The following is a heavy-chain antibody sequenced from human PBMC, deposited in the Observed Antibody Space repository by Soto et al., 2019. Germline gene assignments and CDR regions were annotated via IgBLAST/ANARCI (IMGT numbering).Heavy chain of an antibody. Sequence: QVQLQESGPGLVKPSQTLSLTCTVSGGSISSGGYYWSWIRQHPGKGLEWIGYIYYSGSTYYNPSLKSRVTIAVDTSKNQFALKLSSVTAADTAVYYCARDRAGALYFDYWGQGTLVTVSS. CDR3: ARDRAGALYFDY. V-gene: IGHV4-31*03. D-gene: IGHD1-26*01. CDR1: GGSISSGGYY. CDR2: IYYSGST. J-gene: IGHJ4*02.